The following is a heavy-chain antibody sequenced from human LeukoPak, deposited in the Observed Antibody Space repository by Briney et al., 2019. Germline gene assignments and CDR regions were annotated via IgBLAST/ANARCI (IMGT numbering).Heavy chain of an antibody. J-gene: IGHJ4*02. CDR3: ASTLGVVVPTDY. V-gene: IGHV4-39*01. D-gene: IGHD2-2*01. CDR1: GGSISSSSYY. Sequence: PSETLSLTCTVSGGSISSSSYYWGWIRQPPGKGLEWIGSIYYSGSTYYNPFLKSRVTISVDTSKNQFSLKLSSVTAADTAVYYCASTLGVVVPTDYWGQGTLVTVSS. CDR2: IYYSGST.